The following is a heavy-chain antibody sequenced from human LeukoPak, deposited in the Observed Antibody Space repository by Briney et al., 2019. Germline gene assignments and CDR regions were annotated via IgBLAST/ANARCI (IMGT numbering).Heavy chain of an antibody. CDR3: ARHVGYFDAFDI. CDR1: GGSISSYY. V-gene: IGHV4-59*08. CDR2: ISDIGST. D-gene: IGHD5-12*01. Sequence: SETLSLTCTVSGGSISSYYWSWIRQPPGKGLEWIAYISDIGSTNYNPSLKSRVTISLDTSKNQFSLKLSSVTAADTAVYYCARHVGYFDAFDIWGQGTMVTVSS. J-gene: IGHJ3*02.